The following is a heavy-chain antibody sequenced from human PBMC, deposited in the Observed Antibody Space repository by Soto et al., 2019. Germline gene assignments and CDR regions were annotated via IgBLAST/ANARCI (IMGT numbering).Heavy chain of an antibody. CDR1: GGSVSSGIYY. D-gene: IGHD3-10*01. CDR3: ARDWSGVSMVRGHGMDV. CDR2: IYYSGST. V-gene: IGHV4-61*01. J-gene: IGHJ6*02. Sequence: SETLSLTCTVSGGSVSSGIYYWSWIRQPPGKGLEWIGYIYYSGSTNYNPSLKSRVTISVDTSKNQFSLKLGSVTAADTAVYYCARDWSGVSMVRGHGMDVWGQGTTVTVSS.